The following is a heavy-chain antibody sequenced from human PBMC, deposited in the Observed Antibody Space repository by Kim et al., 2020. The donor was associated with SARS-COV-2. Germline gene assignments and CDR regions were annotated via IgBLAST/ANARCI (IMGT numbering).Heavy chain of an antibody. V-gene: IGHV3-53*01. D-gene: IGHD2-15*01. J-gene: IGHJ6*02. Sequence: GGSLRLSCAASGFTVSSNYMSWVRQAPGKGLEWVSVIYSGGSTYYADSVKGRFTISRDNSKNTLYLQMNSLRVEDTAVYYCARDRMGTVESNYYYYYGMDVWGQGTTVTVSS. CDR3: ARDRMGTVESNYYYYYGMDV. CDR1: GFTVSSNY. CDR2: IYSGGST.